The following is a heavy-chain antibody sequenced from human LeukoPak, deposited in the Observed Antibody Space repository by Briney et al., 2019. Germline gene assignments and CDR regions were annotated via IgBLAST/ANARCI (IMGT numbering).Heavy chain of an antibody. V-gene: IGHV1-46*01. J-gene: IGHJ4*02. CDR3: ARGLMALNE. CDR2: INPSGGST. CDR1: GYTFTSYY. Sequence: ASVKVSCKASGYTFTSYYMHWVRQAPGQGLEWMGIINPSGGSTSYAQKFQGRVTMTTDTSTSTAYMELRSLRSDDAAVYYCARGLMALNEWGQGTLVIVSS. D-gene: IGHD4/OR15-4a*01.